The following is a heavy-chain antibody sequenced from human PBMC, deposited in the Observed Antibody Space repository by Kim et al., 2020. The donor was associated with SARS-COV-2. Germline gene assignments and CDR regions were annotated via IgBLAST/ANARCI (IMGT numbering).Heavy chain of an antibody. D-gene: IGHD6-13*01. V-gene: IGHV4-59*08. Sequence: SETLSLTCTVSGASISYYYWSWIRQPPGKGLEWFGYSHYSGDTNSNSSLKSRFTISVDTSKNQLSLGLTSVTATDTAVYYCARHGGRNIARAGSVRRRRVSGNGKYQDEMNVWGQGTTVIVSS. CDR2: SHYSGDT. J-gene: IGHJ6*02. CDR1: GASISYYY. CDR3: ARHGGRNIARAGSVRRRRVSGNGKYQDEMNV.